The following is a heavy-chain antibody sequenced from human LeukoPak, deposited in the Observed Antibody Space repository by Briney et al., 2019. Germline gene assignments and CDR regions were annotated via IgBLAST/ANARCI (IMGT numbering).Heavy chain of an antibody. CDR1: GYTFTSYG. V-gene: IGHV1-18*01. CDR3: AREHYGSSGYYYDDY. CDR2: ISAYSGNT. D-gene: IGHD3-22*01. J-gene: IGHJ4*02. Sequence: ASVKVSCKASGYTFTSYGISWVRQAPGQGLEWMGWISAYSGNTNYAQKLQGRVTMTTDTSTSTAYMELRSLRSDDTAVYYCAREHYGSSGYYYDDYWGQGTLVTVSS.